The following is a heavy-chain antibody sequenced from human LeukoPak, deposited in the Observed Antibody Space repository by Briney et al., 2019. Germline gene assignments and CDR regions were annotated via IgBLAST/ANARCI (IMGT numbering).Heavy chain of an antibody. CDR1: GYTFSDYY. CDR3: ASEGATSSSFDY. D-gene: IGHD1-26*01. V-gene: IGHV1-2*02. Sequence: ASVRLSCKASGYTFSDYYMHWVRQAPGQGLEWMGWINPNSGATNYAQTFQGRVTMTRDTSISTAYMELSSLRSDDTAVYYCASEGATSSSFDYRGQGTLVSVSS. J-gene: IGHJ4*02. CDR2: INPNSGAT.